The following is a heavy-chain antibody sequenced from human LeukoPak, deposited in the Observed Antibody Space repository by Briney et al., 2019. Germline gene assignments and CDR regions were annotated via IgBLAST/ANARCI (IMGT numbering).Heavy chain of an antibody. CDR3: XXXVGATLFYYYYMDV. CDR1: GYTFSNYA. J-gene: IGHJ6*03. D-gene: IGHD1-26*01. CDR2: ISYDGSDK. V-gene: IGHV3-30*04. Sequence: GGSLRLSCAASGYTFSNYAIHWVRQAPGKGLEWAAVISYDGSDKYYADSVKGRFTISRDNSKNTLYLQMNSLRPEDTAVYYFXXXVGATLFYYYYMDVWGKGTTVIVSS.